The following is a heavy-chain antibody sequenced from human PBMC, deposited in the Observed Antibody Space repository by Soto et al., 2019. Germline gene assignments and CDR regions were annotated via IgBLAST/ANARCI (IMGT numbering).Heavy chain of an antibody. V-gene: IGHV4-4*02. J-gene: IGHJ5*02. CDR3: ARRERAAGTDWWFDP. D-gene: IGHD6-13*01. CDR2: AHHSGRT. CDR1: GGSMSSSNW. Sequence: SETLSLTCTVSGGSMSSSNWWNWVRQPPGKGLEWIGEAHHSGRTNYNPSLRSRVNISVDRSESHFSLNLSSVTAADTAVYYCARRERAAGTDWWFDPWGQGTLVTVSS.